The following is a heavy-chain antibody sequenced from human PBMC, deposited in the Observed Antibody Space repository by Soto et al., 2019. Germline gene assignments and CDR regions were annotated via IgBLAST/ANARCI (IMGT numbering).Heavy chain of an antibody. J-gene: IGHJ5*02. D-gene: IGHD6-19*01. CDR1: GYTFTSYG. Sequence: QVQLVQSGAEVKKPGASVKVSCKASGYTFTSYGISWVRQAPGQGLARMGWISAYNGNTNYAQKLQGRVTMTTDTATSTDYMELRSLRSDDTAVYYCARLARYSSGWYVDPWGQGTLVTVSS. V-gene: IGHV1-18*01. CDR3: ARLARYSSGWYVDP. CDR2: ISAYNGNT.